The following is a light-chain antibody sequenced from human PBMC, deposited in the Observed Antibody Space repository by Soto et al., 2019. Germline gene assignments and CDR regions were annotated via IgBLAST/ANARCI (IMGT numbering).Light chain of an antibody. Sequence: EIVMTQSPATLSVSPGERATLSCRASQSISSLLAWYQQKPGQAPRLLIYDASNRATGIPARFSGSGSGTDFTLTINRLEPEDFAVYYCQQYGSSPRTFGQGTKVDI. CDR3: QQYGSSPRT. J-gene: IGKJ1*01. CDR1: QSISSL. V-gene: IGKV3-20*01. CDR2: DAS.